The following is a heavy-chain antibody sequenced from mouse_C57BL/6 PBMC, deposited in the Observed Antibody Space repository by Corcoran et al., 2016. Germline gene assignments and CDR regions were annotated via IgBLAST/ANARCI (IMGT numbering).Heavy chain of an antibody. J-gene: IGHJ4*01. CDR2: INPNNGGT. CDR1: GYTFTDYY. CDR3: ANHYYGSSFGDY. V-gene: IGHV1-26*01. Sequence: EVQLQQSGPELVKPGASVKISCKASGYTFTDYYMNWVKQSHGKSLEWIGDINPNNGGTSYNRKFEGKATLTVDKSSSTAYMELRSLTSEDSAVYYCANHYYGSSFGDYWGQGTSVTVSS. D-gene: IGHD1-1*01.